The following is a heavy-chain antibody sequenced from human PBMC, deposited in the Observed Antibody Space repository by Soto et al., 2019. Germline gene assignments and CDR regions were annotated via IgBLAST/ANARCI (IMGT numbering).Heavy chain of an antibody. J-gene: IGHJ4*02. CDR1: GGSFSGYY. Sequence: SETLSLTCAVYGGSFSGYYWSWIRQPPGKGLEWIGEINHSGSTNYNPSLKSRVTISVDTSKNQFSLKLSSVTAADTAVYYCAKLFLDSTGDFDYWGQGTLVTISS. D-gene: IGHD3-3*01. CDR2: INHSGST. V-gene: IGHV4-34*01. CDR3: AKLFLDSTGDFDY.